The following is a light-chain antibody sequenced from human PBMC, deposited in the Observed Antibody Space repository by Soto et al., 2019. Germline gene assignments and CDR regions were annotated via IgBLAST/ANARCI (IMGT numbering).Light chain of an antibody. CDR2: DAS. Sequence: EIVMTQSPATLSVSPGERATLSCRASQSVRGNLAWFQQKPGQAPRLLIFDASTRATDVPARFSGSGSETESTLTISSLQSEDFAVYYCQQYDNWPLWTFGQGTKVEIK. CDR3: QQYDNWPLWT. J-gene: IGKJ1*01. CDR1: QSVRGN. V-gene: IGKV3-15*01.